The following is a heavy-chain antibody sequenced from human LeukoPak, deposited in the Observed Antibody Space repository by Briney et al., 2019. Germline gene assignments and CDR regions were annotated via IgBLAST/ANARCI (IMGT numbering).Heavy chain of an antibody. J-gene: IGHJ4*02. CDR1: GFTFSSYS. CDR3: ARDMSSGWYSNFDY. D-gene: IGHD6-19*01. Sequence: GGSLRLSCAASGFTFSSYSMNWVRQAPGKGLEWVSSISGSNSYIYYADSMKGRFTISRDNAKNSLYLQMNSLRAEDTAVYYCARDMSSGWYSNFDYWGQGTLVTVSS. CDR2: ISGSNSYI. V-gene: IGHV3-21*01.